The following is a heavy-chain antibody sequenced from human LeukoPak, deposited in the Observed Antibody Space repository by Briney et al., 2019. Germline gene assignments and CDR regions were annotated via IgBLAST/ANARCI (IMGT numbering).Heavy chain of an antibody. V-gene: IGHV1-2*02. CDR3: ARDGRQLLWFGELINWFDP. D-gene: IGHD3-10*01. CDR1: GYTFTSYY. Sequence: ASVKVSCKASGYTFTSYYMHWVRQAPGQGLEWMGWINPNSGGTNYAQKFQGRVTMTRDTSISTAYMELSRLRSDDTAVYYCARDGRQLLWFGELINWFDPWGQGTLVTVSS. J-gene: IGHJ5*02. CDR2: INPNSGGT.